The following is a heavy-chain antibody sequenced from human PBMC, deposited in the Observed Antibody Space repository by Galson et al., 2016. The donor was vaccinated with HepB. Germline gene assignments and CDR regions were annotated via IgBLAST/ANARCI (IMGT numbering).Heavy chain of an antibody. Sequence: SLRLSCAASGFTFSHYGMYWVRQAPGKGLEWVSTVGTGHFTHYADSVKGRFIVSRDNSENTLYLQMNSLRADDTALYFCAREGYSSGHCGAFDIWGRGTVVAVSS. CDR1: GFTFSHYG. CDR3: AREGYSSGHCGAFDI. CDR2: VGTGHFT. J-gene: IGHJ3*02. V-gene: IGHV3-23*01. D-gene: IGHD6-19*01.